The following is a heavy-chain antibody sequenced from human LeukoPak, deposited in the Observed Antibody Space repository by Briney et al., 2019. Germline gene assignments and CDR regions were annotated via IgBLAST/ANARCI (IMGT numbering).Heavy chain of an antibody. V-gene: IGHV3-66*04. CDR3: ARHQYYYDSSGWTPYYFDY. Sequence: GGSLRLSCAASGFTFSSYGMHWVRQAPGKGLEWVSVIYSGGSTYYADSVKGRFTISRDKSKNTLYLQMNSLRAEDTAVYYCARHQYYYDSSGWTPYYFDYWGQGTLVTVSS. CDR2: IYSGGST. J-gene: IGHJ4*02. D-gene: IGHD3-22*01. CDR1: GFTFSSYG.